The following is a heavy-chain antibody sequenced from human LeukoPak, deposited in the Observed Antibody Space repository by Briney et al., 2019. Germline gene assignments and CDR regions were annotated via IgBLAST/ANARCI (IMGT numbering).Heavy chain of an antibody. Sequence: PGGSLRLSCAASGFTFSSYWMSWVRQAPGKGLEWVANIKQDGSEKYYVDSVKGRFTISRDNAKNSLYLQMNSLRDEDTAVYYCARWSYGPEEGYYYYGMDVWGQGTTVTVSS. J-gene: IGHJ6*02. V-gene: IGHV3-7*01. D-gene: IGHD5-18*01. CDR2: IKQDGSEK. CDR1: GFTFSSYW. CDR3: ARWSYGPEEGYYYYGMDV.